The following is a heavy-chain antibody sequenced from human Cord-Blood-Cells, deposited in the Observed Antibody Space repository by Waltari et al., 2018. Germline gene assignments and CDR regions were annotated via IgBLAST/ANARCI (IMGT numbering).Heavy chain of an antibody. V-gene: IGHV5-51*01. CDR2: IYPGDSDT. Sequence: EVQLVQSGAEVKKPGESLKISCKGSGYSFTTYWIVWVRQLLGKGLEWMGIIYPGDSDTRYSPSFQGQVTISADKSISTAYLQWSSLKASDTAMYYCARGNCSSTSCYSYFDYWGQGTLVTVSS. J-gene: IGHJ4*02. D-gene: IGHD2-2*02. CDR3: ARGNCSSTSCYSYFDY. CDR1: GYSFTTYW.